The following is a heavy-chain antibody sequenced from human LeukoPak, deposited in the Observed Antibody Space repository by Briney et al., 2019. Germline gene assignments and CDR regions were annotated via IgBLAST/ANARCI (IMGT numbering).Heavy chain of an antibody. CDR3: ATWYSSSSPVGSRPPNFDY. CDR1: GGTFSSYA. V-gene: IGHV1-69*13. CDR2: IIPIFGTA. J-gene: IGHJ4*02. D-gene: IGHD6-6*01. Sequence: GASVKVSCKASGGTFSSYAISWVRQAPGQGLEWMGGIIPIFGTANYAQKFQDRVTFTADEYTDTAYMELSSLRSEDTAVYYCATWYSSSSPVGSRPPNFDYWGQGTLVTVSS.